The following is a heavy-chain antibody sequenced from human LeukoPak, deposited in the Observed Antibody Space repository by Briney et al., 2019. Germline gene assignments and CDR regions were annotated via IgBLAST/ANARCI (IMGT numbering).Heavy chain of an antibody. Sequence: GASVKVSCKASGGTFSSYAISWVRQAPGQGLEWMGGIIPIFGTANYAQKFQGRVTMTRDTSISTAYMELSRLRSDDTAVYYCARLGYCSSTSCYPLDYWGQGTLVTVSS. V-gene: IGHV1-69*05. D-gene: IGHD2-2*01. CDR1: GGTFSSYA. CDR3: ARLGYCSSTSCYPLDY. CDR2: IIPIFGTA. J-gene: IGHJ4*02.